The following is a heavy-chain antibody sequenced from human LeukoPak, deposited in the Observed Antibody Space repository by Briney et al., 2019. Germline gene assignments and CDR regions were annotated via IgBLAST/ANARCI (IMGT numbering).Heavy chain of an antibody. CDR1: GFTFSNYW. J-gene: IGHJ5*02. V-gene: IGHV3-7*01. CDR3: ARITFYYGSSGYLGWFDP. CDR2: IKQDGSEK. D-gene: IGHD3-22*01. Sequence: GGSLRLSCAASGFTFSNYWMSWVRQAPGKGLEWVANIKQDGSEKHYVDPVKGRFTISRDNAKNSLSLQMNSLRAEDTAVYYCARITFYYGSSGYLGWFDPWGQGTLVTVSS.